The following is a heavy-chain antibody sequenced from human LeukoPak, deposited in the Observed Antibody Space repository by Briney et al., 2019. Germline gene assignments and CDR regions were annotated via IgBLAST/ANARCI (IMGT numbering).Heavy chain of an antibody. CDR2: IYYSGST. CDR3: ARGKDHVPPYYFDY. CDR1: GGSISSYY. V-gene: IGHV4-59*01. J-gene: IGHJ4*02. D-gene: IGHD1-14*01. Sequence: PSETLSLTCTVSGGSISSYYWSWIRQPPGKGLEWIGYIYYSGSTNYNPSLKSRVTISVDTSKNQFSLKLSSVTAADTAVYYCARGKDHVPPYYFDYWGQGTLVTVSS.